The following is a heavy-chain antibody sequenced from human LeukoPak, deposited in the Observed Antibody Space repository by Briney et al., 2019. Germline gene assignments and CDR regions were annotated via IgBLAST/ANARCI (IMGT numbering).Heavy chain of an antibody. V-gene: IGHV4-34*01. CDR2: INLSGST. CDR1: GGSFSGYY. Sequence: SETLSLTCAVYGGSFSGYYWSWIRQPPGKGLEWIGEINLSGSTNYNPSLKSRVTISLDISKNQFSLKLSSVTAADTAVYYCARGPLAKPGTGYYYGMDVWGQGTTVTVSS. D-gene: IGHD1-26*01. CDR3: ARGPLAKPGTGYYYGMDV. J-gene: IGHJ6*02.